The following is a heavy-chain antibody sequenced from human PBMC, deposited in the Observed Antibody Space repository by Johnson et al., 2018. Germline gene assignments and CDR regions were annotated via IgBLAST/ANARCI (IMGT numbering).Heavy chain of an antibody. CDR1: GYTFTNYD. Sequence: QVQLVQSGAEVKKPGASXTVSCKASGYTFTNYDITWVRQATGQGLEWMGWMNPNSGNTGYAQKFQGRVIMTRNTTSSTAYLELSSLRSEDTAVYFCARSYYYASGTYYYYMDVWGKGTTVAVS. CDR2: MNPNSGNT. J-gene: IGHJ6*03. V-gene: IGHV1-8*01. CDR3: ARSYYYASGTYYYYMDV. D-gene: IGHD3-10*01.